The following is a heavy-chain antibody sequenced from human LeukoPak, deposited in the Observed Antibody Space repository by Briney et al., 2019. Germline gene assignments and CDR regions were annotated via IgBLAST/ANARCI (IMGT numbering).Heavy chain of an antibody. CDR3: AKDQTRNYYGSGSYDY. CDR2: ISGSGGST. D-gene: IGHD3-10*01. CDR1: GFTFSSYA. V-gene: IGHV3-23*01. Sequence: PGGSLRLSCAASGFTFSSYAMSWVRQAPGKGLEWVSAISGSGGSTYYADSVKGRFTTSRDNSKNTLYLQMNSLRAEDTAVYYCAKDQTRNYYGSGSYDYWGQGTLVTVSS. J-gene: IGHJ4*02.